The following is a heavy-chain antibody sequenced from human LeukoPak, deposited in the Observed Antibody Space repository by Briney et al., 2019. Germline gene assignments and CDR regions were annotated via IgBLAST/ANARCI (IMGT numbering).Heavy chain of an antibody. V-gene: IGHV3-21*01. CDR2: ISSSSSYI. J-gene: IGHJ3*02. Sequence: GGSLRLSCAASGFTFSSYRMNWVRQAPGKGLEWVSSISSSSSYIYYADSVKGRFTISRDNAKNSLYLQMNSLRAEDTAVYYCASVVVAAKKSAFDIWGQGTMVTVSS. D-gene: IGHD2-15*01. CDR3: ASVVVAAKKSAFDI. CDR1: GFTFSSYR.